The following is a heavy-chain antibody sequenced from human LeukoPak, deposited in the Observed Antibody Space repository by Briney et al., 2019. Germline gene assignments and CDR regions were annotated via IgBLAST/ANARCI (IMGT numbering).Heavy chain of an antibody. Sequence: GGSLRLSCAASGFSFSDNYMSWIRQAPGKGLEWVSYISNGGSYTNYPDSVKGRFTISRDDAKNSLYLQMNSLRDEDTAVYYCARVGSSRERDYWGQGTLVTVSS. CDR1: GFSFSDNY. V-gene: IGHV3-11*06. J-gene: IGHJ4*02. D-gene: IGHD6-13*01. CDR2: ISNGGSYT. CDR3: ARVGSSRERDY.